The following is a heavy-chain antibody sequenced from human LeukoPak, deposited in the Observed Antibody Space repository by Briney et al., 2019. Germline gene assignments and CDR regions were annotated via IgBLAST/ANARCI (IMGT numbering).Heavy chain of an antibody. J-gene: IGHJ4*02. D-gene: IGHD3-10*01. CDR3: ASRNSGSYSQLDY. Sequence: SQTLSLTCTVSGGSISSGDYYWSWIRQPPGKGLEWIGYIYYSGSTYYNPSLKSRVTISVDTSKNQFSLKLSSVTAADTAVYLCASRNSGSYSQLDYWGQGTLVTVSS. CDR2: IYYSGST. CDR1: GGSISSGDYY. V-gene: IGHV4-30-4*08.